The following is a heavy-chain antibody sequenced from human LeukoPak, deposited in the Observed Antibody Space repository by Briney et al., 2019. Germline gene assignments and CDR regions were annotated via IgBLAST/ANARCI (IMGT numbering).Heavy chain of an antibody. Sequence: AGSLRLSCAASGFTFSSYSMNWVRQAPGKGLEWVSSISSSSSYIYYADSVKGRFTISRDNAKNSLYLQMNSLRAEDTAVYYCASLGDYDSSGYYYPHAFDIWGQGTMVSVSS. CDR1: GFTFSSYS. CDR2: ISSSSSYI. D-gene: IGHD3-22*01. J-gene: IGHJ3*02. V-gene: IGHV3-21*01. CDR3: ASLGDYDSSGYYYPHAFDI.